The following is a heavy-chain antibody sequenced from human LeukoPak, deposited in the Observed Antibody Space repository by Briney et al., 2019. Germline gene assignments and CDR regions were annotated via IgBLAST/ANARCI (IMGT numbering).Heavy chain of an antibody. CDR2: IYYSGST. V-gene: IGHV4-31*03. CDR1: AGSISSGGYY. D-gene: IGHD2-2*02. J-gene: IGHJ5*02. CDR3: ARGEGCSSTSCYTTYWFDP. Sequence: SQTLSLTCTVSAGSISSGGYYWSWLRQHPGRGLEWIVYIYYSGSTYYNQSLKSRVTISVDTSKNQFSLKLSSVTAADTAVYYCARGEGCSSTSCYTTYWFDPWGQGTLVTVSS.